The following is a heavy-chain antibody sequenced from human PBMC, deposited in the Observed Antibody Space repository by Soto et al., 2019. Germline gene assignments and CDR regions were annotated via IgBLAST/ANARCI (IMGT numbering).Heavy chain of an antibody. CDR2: IYSGGST. Sequence: EVQLVESGGGLVQPGGSLRLSCAASGFTVSSNYMSWVRQAPGKGLEWVSVIYSGGSTYYADSVKGRFTISRDNSKNTLYLQMNSLRAEDTAVYFCAREVVARVGYSYGMDVWGQGTTVTVAS. V-gene: IGHV3-66*01. CDR1: GFTVSSNY. CDR3: AREVVARVGYSYGMDV. J-gene: IGHJ6*02. D-gene: IGHD5-12*01.